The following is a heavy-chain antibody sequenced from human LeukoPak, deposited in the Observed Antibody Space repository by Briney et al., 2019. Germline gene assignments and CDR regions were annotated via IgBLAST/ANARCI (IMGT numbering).Heavy chain of an antibody. J-gene: IGHJ4*02. V-gene: IGHV3-7*01. Sequence: PGGSLRLSCAASGFTFSRYLMSWVRQAPGTGREWVANSNQDGGDKYHADAVKGRFTISRDNAKNSLYLQLNSLSAEDTAVYYCARDHDGKDYWGQGTLVTVSS. CDR2: SNQDGGDK. CDR1: GFTFSRYL. CDR3: ARDHDGKDY.